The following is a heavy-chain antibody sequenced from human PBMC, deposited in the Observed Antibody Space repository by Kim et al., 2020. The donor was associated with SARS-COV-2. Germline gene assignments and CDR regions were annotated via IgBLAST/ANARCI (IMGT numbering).Heavy chain of an antibody. D-gene: IGHD1-26*01. J-gene: IGHJ4*02. CDR3: ASLIVRTAADC. V-gene: IGHV3-74*01. CDR1: GFTFSSYW. CDR2: IKGDGSSP. Sequence: GGSLRLSCAASGFTFSSYWMHWVRQAPGKGLEWVSGIKGDGSSPSYADSVKGRFTISRDNAKNTLYLQMNSLRAEDTAVYYCASLIVRTAADCWGQGTLVTVSS.